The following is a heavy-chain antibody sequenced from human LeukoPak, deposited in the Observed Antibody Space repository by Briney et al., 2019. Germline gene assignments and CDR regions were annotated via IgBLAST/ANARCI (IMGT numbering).Heavy chain of an antibody. CDR2: ISGSGGST. D-gene: IGHD2-21*02. J-gene: IGHJ4*02. CDR3: AKGVKQIVVATAQHYLDY. Sequence: GGSLRLSCAASGFTFSSYGMSWVRQAPGKRLEWVSAISGSGGSTYYADPVKGRFTISRDNSKNTLYLQMNTLIADDTAVYYCAKGVKQIVVATAQHYLDYWGQGTLVTVSS. CDR1: GFTFSSYG. V-gene: IGHV3-23*01.